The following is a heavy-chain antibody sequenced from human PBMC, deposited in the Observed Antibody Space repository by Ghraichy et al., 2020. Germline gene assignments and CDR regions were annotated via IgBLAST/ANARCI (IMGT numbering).Heavy chain of an antibody. D-gene: IGHD3-3*01. CDR3: ARLYDFKDNPLNWFDP. Sequence: SETLSLTCTVSGGSISSSSYYWGWIRQPPGKGLEWIGSIYYSGSTYYNPSLKSRVTISVDTSKNQFSLKLSSVTAADTAVYYCARLYDFKDNPLNWFDPWGQGTLVTVSS. V-gene: IGHV4-39*01. CDR2: IYYSGST. CDR1: GGSISSSSYY. J-gene: IGHJ5*02.